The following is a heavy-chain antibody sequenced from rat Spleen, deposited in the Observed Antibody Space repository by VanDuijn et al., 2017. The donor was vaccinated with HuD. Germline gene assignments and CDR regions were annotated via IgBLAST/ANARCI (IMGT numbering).Heavy chain of an antibody. D-gene: IGHD1-1*01. V-gene: IGHV5-17*01. CDR2: ISSSGGST. CDR3: ASHRHYSVYVMDA. J-gene: IGHJ4*01. Sequence: EVQLVESGGGLVQPGRSLKLSCAASGFTFSDYAMAWVRQAPKKGLEWVATISSSGGSTYYRDSVKGRFTISRDIAKSTLYLQMNNLRSEDTATYHCASHRHYSVYVMDAWGQGASVTVSS. CDR1: GFTFSDYA.